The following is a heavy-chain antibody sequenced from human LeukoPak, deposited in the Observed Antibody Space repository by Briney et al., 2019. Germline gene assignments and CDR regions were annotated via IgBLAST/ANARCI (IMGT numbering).Heavy chain of an antibody. CDR1: GFTFSSYW. CDR3: ARAITYFYGSVTYDWFDP. D-gene: IGHD3-10*01. CDR2: IKSDGST. V-gene: IGHV3-74*01. J-gene: IGHJ5*02. Sequence: GGSLRLSCAASGFTFSSYWMHWVRQTPGKGLMWVSRIKSDGSTIYADSVKGRFTISRDNAKNMVYLQMNSLRAEDAAMYYCARAITYFYGSVTYDWFDPWGQGTLVTVSS.